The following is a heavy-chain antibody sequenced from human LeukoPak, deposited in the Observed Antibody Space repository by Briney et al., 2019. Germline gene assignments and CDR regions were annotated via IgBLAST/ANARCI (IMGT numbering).Heavy chain of an antibody. CDR2: MNPNSGNT. CDR3: ARAGPKLRALPDY. J-gene: IGHJ4*02. Sequence: ASVKVSCKASGYTFTSYDINGVRQATGQGLEWMGWMNPNSGNTGYAQKFQGRVTMTRNTSISTAYMELSSLRSEDTAVYYCARAGPKLRALPDYWGQGTLVTVSS. CDR1: GYTFTSYD. V-gene: IGHV1-8*01. D-gene: IGHD1-26*01.